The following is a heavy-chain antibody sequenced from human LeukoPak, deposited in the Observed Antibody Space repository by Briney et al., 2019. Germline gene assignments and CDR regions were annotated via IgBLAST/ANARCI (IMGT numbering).Heavy chain of an antibody. Sequence: SETLSLTCAVYGGSFSGYYWSWIRQPPGKGLEWIGEINHSGSTNYNPSLKSRVTISVDTSKNQFSLKLSSVTAADTAVYYCARVPNLLGLWNAFDIWGQGTMVTVSS. V-gene: IGHV4-34*01. CDR3: ARVPNLLGLWNAFDI. CDR2: INHSGST. J-gene: IGHJ3*02. D-gene: IGHD2-15*01. CDR1: GGSFSGYY.